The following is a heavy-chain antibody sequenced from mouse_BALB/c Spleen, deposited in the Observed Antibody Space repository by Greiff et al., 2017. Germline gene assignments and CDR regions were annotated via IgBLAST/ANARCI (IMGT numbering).Heavy chain of an antibody. V-gene: IGHV1-4*02. D-gene: IGHD2-3*01. CDR1: GYTFTSYS. J-gene: IGHJ2*01. Sequence: VQLQQSAAELARPGASVKMSCKASGYTFTSYSMHWVKQRPGQGLEWIGYINPSSGYTEYNQKFQDKTTLTTDKSSTTAYMQLSSLTSEDSAVYYCARYVGYLDYWGQGTTLTVSS. CDR2: INPSSGYT. CDR3: ARYVGYLDY.